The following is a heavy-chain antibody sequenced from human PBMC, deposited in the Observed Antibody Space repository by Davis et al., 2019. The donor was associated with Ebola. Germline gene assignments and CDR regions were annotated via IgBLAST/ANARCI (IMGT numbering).Heavy chain of an antibody. J-gene: IGHJ4*02. D-gene: IGHD6-13*01. CDR1: GFTFSNYA. V-gene: IGHV3-23*01. CDR3: AKDLHSSTWYNYCDN. CDR2: MSGSGSSGDT. Sequence: GESLKISCAASGFTFSNYAMSWVRQGPGKGLEWVSTMSGSGSSGDTRYAGSVKGRFTISRDNSKNTLYLQMNSLGAEDTAVYYCAKDLHSSTWYNYCDNWGQGTLVTVSS.